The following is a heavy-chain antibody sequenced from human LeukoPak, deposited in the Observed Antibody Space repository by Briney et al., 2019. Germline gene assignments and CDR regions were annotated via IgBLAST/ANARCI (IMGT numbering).Heavy chain of an antibody. CDR1: VYTFTSYG. CDR2: ICAYNDNT. V-gene: IGHV1-18*01. J-gene: IGHJ6*03. CDR3: ARMVTRAGYYYYYMDV. Sequence: ASVKVSCKASVYTFTSYGTCRVRQRPGPGLEWMGWICAYNDNTNYAQTLQGRVTMTTDTSTSTDYMELRRLRSDDTAVCYSARMVTRAGYYYYYMDVWGKGTRVTVSS. D-gene: IGHD4-23*01.